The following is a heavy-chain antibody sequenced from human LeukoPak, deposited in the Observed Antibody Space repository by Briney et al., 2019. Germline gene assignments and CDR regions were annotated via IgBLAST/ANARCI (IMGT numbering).Heavy chain of an antibody. V-gene: IGHV1-69*05. CDR3: ARGPAVAPGWLFPGDYYYYYMDV. Sequence: ASVKVSCKASGGTFSSYAISWVRQAPGQGLEWMGGIIPIFGTANYAQKFQGRVTITTDESTSTAYMELSSLGSEDTAVYYCARGPAVAPGWLFPGDYYYYYMDVWGKGTTVTVSS. J-gene: IGHJ6*03. D-gene: IGHD3-22*01. CDR1: GGTFSSYA. CDR2: IIPIFGTA.